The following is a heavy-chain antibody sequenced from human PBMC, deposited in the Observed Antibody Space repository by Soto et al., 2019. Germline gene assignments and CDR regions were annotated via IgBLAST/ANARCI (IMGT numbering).Heavy chain of an antibody. Sequence: QVQLVQSRAEVKKPGSSVKVSCKASGGTFSSYTISWVRQAPGQGLEWMGRIIPILGIANYAQKFQGRVTITADKSTSTAYMELSSLRSEDTAVYYCARITPNYYFDYWGQGTLVTVSS. CDR2: IIPILGIA. J-gene: IGHJ4*02. D-gene: IGHD7-27*01. CDR3: ARITPNYYFDY. CDR1: GGTFSSYT. V-gene: IGHV1-69*02.